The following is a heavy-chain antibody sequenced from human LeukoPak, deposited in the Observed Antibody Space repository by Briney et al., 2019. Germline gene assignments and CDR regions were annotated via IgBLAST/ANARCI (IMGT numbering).Heavy chain of an antibody. CDR2: IIPIFGTA. CDR1: GGTFSSYA. J-gene: IGHJ6*03. D-gene: IGHD3-3*01. CDR3: ARSITPPYYMDV. Sequence: SVKVSCKASGGTFSSYAISWVRQAPGRGLEWMGGIIPIFGTANYAQKFQGRVTITADESTSTAYMELSSLRSEDTAVYYCARSITPPYYMDVWGKGTTVTVSS. V-gene: IGHV1-69*13.